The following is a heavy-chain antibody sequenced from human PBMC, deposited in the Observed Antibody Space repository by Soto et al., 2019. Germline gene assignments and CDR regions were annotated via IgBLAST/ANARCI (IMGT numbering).Heavy chain of an antibody. V-gene: IGHV3-21*01. D-gene: IGHD6-19*01. CDR1: GFTFSSYS. CDR3: ARGWDSSGWYRVRDYYYGMDV. CDR2: ISSSSSYI. J-gene: IGHJ6*02. Sequence: GGSLRLSCAASGFTFSSYSMNWVRQAPGKGLEWVSSISSSSSYIYYADSVKGRFTISRDNAKNSLYLQMNSLRAEDTAVYYCARGWDSSGWYRVRDYYYGMDVWGQGTTVTVSS.